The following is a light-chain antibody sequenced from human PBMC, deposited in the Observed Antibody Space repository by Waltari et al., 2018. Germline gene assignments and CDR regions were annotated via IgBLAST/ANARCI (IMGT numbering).Light chain of an antibody. J-gene: IGLJ3*02. CDR1: SSDVGSSNS. CDR2: EVT. V-gene: IGLV2-14*01. Sequence: QSALTQPASVSGSPGPSLAISCTGTSSDVGSSNSVSWFQQYPGKAPKLIISEVTNPPSGDSNRFSGSKSGNTASLTISGLQAEDEADYYCSSDTTSSTWVFGGGTKLTVL. CDR3: SSDTTSSTWV.